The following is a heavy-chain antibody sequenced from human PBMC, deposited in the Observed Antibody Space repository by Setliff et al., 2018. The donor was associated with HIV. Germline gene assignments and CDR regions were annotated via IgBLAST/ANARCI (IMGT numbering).Heavy chain of an antibody. Sequence: WASVKVSCKASGYTFTSYGISWVRQAPGQGLEWMGWISAYNGNTNYAQKLQGRVTMTTDTSTSTAYMELRSLRSDDTAVYYCARDMGNDYVWGSYRYSTFDIWGQGTMVTVSS. D-gene: IGHD3-16*02. CDR2: ISAYNGNT. CDR1: GYTFTSYG. J-gene: IGHJ3*02. CDR3: ARDMGNDYVWGSYRYSTFDI. V-gene: IGHV1-18*01.